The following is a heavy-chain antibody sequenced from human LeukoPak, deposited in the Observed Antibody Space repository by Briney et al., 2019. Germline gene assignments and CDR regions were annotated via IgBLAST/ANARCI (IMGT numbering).Heavy chain of an antibody. D-gene: IGHD3-10*01. CDR2: INWNGGST. Sequence: GGSLRLSCAVSGFTFDDYGMGWVRQAPGKGLEWVSGINWNGGSTGYADSVKGRFTISRDNAKNSLYLQMNSLRAEDTALYYCARDDYGSGSMNHIDYWGQGTLVTVSS. CDR1: GFTFDDYG. CDR3: ARDDYGSGSMNHIDY. V-gene: IGHV3-20*04. J-gene: IGHJ4*02.